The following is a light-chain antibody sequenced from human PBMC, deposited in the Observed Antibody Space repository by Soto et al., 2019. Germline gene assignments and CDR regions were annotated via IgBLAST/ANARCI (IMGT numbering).Light chain of an antibody. J-gene: IGKJ1*01. CDR3: QQYYSTPWT. V-gene: IGKV1-5*01. CDR1: QSISSR. Sequence: DIHMTQAPSTLSAYVGGLVTITCRASQSISSRLAWYQHKPGRAPKLLIYAASTLQSGVPSRFSGGGSGTDFTLTISSLQAEDVAVYYCQQYYSTPWTFGQGTKVDIK. CDR2: AAS.